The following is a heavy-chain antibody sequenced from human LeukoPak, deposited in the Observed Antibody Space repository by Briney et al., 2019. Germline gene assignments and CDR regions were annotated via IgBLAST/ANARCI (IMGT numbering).Heavy chain of an antibody. Sequence: SVKVSCKASGGTFSSYAISWVRQAPGQGLEWMGRIIPILGIANYAQKFQGRVTITADKSTSTAYMELSSLRSEGTAVYYCARFKDEGGWYVGHYYYYGMDVWGQGTTVTVSS. D-gene: IGHD6-19*01. CDR2: IIPILGIA. CDR1: GGTFSSYA. J-gene: IGHJ6*02. CDR3: ARFKDEGGWYVGHYYYYGMDV. V-gene: IGHV1-69*04.